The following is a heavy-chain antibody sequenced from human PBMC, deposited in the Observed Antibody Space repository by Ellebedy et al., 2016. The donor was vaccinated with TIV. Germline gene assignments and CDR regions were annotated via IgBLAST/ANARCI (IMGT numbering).Heavy chain of an antibody. D-gene: IGHD3-16*01. CDR3: ARGVLYERGYNCFDP. CDR2: MNPQSGKT. J-gene: IGHJ5*02. Sequence: ASVKVSXXASGYNFTTYDINWVRQAAGQGLEWMGWMNPQSGKTGFPQRFQGRVAMTRDTSISTAYMELASLTSDDTAVYYCARGVLYERGYNCFDPWGQGTLVTVSS. V-gene: IGHV1-8*01. CDR1: GYNFTTYD.